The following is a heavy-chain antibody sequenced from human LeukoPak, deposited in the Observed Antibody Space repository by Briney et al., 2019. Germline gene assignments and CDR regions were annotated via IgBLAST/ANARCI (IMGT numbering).Heavy chain of an antibody. CDR1: GFTFSSYG. J-gene: IGHJ4*02. V-gene: IGHV3-30*18. Sequence: GRSLRLSCAASGFTFSSYGMHWVRQAPGKGLEWVAVISYDGSNKYYADSVKGRFTISRDNSKNTLYLQMNSLRAEDTAVYYCAKLETTVTIFDYWGQGTLVTVSS. CDR3: AKLETTVTIFDY. CDR2: ISYDGSNK. D-gene: IGHD4-17*01.